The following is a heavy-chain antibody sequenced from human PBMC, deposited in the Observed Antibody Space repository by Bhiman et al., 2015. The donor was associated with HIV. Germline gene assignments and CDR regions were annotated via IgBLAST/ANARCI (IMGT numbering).Heavy chain of an antibody. J-gene: IGHJ4*02. D-gene: IGHD1-26*01. CDR2: ISRTSDYI. CDR3: ARYGGSFQFDT. CDR1: GFTFSTYN. V-gene: IGHV3-21*01. Sequence: VQLVESGGGVVQPGGSLRLSCAASGFTFSTYNINWVRQAPGKGLEWVSSISRTSDYIYYADSVKGRFTTSRDNAKNSVYLQMSRLRADDTGVYYCARYGGSFQFDTWGQGTQVTVSS.